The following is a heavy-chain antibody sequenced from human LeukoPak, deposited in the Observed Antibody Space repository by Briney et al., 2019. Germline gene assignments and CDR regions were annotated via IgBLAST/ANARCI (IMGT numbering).Heavy chain of an antibody. V-gene: IGHV3-48*01. CDR3: AKIAAARMHYYYCGMDV. J-gene: IGHJ6*02. D-gene: IGHD6-13*01. CDR2: ISSSSSTI. Sequence: GGSLRLSCAASGFTFSSYSMNWVRQAPGKGLEWVSYISSSSSTIYYADSVKGRFTISRDNSKNTLYLQMNSLRAEDTAVYYCAKIAAARMHYYYCGMDVWGQGTTVTVSS. CDR1: GFTFSSYS.